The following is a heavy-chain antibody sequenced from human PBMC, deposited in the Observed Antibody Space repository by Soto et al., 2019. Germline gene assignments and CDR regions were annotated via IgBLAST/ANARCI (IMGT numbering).Heavy chain of an antibody. Sequence: EVQLLESGGGLVQPGGSLRLSCAASGFTFSSYAMSWVRQAAGKGLEWVSAISGSGGSTYYADSVTGRFTISRDNSKNTLYLQMNNLRAEDTAVYYCAKALTQGPYKYGFDIWGQGTMVTVSS. D-gene: IGHD1-1*01. V-gene: IGHV3-23*01. CDR3: AKALTQGPYKYGFDI. J-gene: IGHJ3*02. CDR2: ISGSGGST. CDR1: GFTFSSYA.